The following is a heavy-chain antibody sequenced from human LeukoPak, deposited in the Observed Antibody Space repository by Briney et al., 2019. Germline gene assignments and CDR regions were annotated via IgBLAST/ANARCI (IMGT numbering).Heavy chain of an antibody. V-gene: IGHV3-23*01. J-gene: IGHJ4*02. CDR2: ISASCGST. CDR3: AKYVIQQLRSSGYDYFDY. CDR1: GFTFNTYG. Sequence: PGGSLRLSCAASGFTFNTYGMSWVRQAPGKGLEWVSVISASCGSTYYADSVNARFTISRDNIKNTLYLLLHSPRAEDTAVYYCAKYVIQQLRSSGYDYFDYWGQGTLVTVSS. D-gene: IGHD5-12*01.